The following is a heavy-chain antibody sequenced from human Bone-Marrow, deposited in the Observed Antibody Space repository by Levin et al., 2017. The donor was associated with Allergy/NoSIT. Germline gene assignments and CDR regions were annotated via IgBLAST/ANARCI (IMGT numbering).Heavy chain of an antibody. CDR1: GYTFTSYD. J-gene: IGHJ4*02. CDR3: ARGNYDYVWGSYSVPDY. D-gene: IGHD3-16*01. V-gene: IGHV1-8*01. CDR2: MNPNSGNT. Sequence: SGESLKISCKASGYTFTSYDINWVRQATGQGLEWMGWMNPNSGNTGYAQKFQGRVTMTRNTSISTAYMELSSLRSEDTAVYYCARGNYDYVWGSYSVPDYWGQGTLVTVSS.